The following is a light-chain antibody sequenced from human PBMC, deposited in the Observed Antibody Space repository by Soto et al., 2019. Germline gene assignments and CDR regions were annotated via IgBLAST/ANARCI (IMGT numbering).Light chain of an antibody. Sequence: DIQMTQSPSSLSASVGDRVTITCRSSQTISSYLNWYQQKPGKAPKLLIYAASSLQSGVPSRFSGSGSGTDFTLTISSLQPEDFATYYCQQSYNTFETFGQGTTVEIK. J-gene: IGKJ1*01. V-gene: IGKV1-39*01. CDR1: QTISSY. CDR3: QQSYNTFET. CDR2: AAS.